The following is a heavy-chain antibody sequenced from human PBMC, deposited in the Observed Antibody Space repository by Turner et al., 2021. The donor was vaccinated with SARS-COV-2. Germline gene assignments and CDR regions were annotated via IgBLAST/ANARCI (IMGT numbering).Heavy chain of an antibody. CDR1: GITFSSHG. D-gene: IGHD5-12*01. Sequence: QVQLVESGGGVVQPGRSLRLSCAASGITFSSHGMHWVRQAPGKGLEWVAVIWNDGSQKYYADSVKGRFTISRDNSKNTVYLQMNSLRAEDTAVYYCAKVSPNRGLRPYYYYYGMDVWGQGTTVTVSS. V-gene: IGHV3-33*06. J-gene: IGHJ6*02. CDR2: IWNDGSQK. CDR3: AKVSPNRGLRPYYYYYGMDV.